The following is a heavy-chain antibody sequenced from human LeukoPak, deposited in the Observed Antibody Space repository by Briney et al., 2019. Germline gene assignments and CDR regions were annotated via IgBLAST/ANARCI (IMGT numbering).Heavy chain of an antibody. Sequence: ASVKVSCKASGYTFTGYYMHWVRQAPGQGLEWMGWTNPNSGGTNYAQKFQGWVTMTRDTSISTAYMELSRLRSDDTAVYYCARTYSSGWYYFDYWGQGTLVTVSS. V-gene: IGHV1-2*04. J-gene: IGHJ4*02. D-gene: IGHD6-19*01. CDR2: TNPNSGGT. CDR3: ARTYSSGWYYFDY. CDR1: GYTFTGYY.